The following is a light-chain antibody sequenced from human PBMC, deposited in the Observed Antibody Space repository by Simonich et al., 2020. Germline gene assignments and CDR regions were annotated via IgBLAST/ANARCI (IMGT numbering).Light chain of an antibody. V-gene: IGLV6-57*01. CDR2: EDN. CDR1: SGSIASNY. J-gene: IGLJ3*02. Sequence: NFMLTQPHSVSESPGKTVTIYCTRSSGSIASNYVQWYQQRPGSSTTTVIYEDNHRPSGVPDRFSGSIDSSSNSASLTISGLKTEDEADYYCQSYDSSNWVFGGGTKLTVL. CDR3: QSYDSSNWV.